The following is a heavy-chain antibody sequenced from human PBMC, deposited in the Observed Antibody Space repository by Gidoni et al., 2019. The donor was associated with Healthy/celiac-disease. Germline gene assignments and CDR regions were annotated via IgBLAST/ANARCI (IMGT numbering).Heavy chain of an antibody. J-gene: IGHJ5*02. V-gene: IGHV3-30*18. CDR1: GFTFSSYG. Sequence: QVQLVAFGGGVFQSGRSLRLICAASGFTFSSYGLHWVRQAPGKGLEWVAVISYDGSNKYYADSVKGGFTISRDNSKNTLYLQMNGLSAEETAVYYCAKDLAGVKGAWGQGTLVTVSS. CDR3: AKDLAGVKGA. D-gene: IGHD7-27*01. CDR2: ISYDGSNK.